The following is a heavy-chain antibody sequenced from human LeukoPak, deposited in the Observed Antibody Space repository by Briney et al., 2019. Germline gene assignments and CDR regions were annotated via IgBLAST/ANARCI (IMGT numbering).Heavy chain of an antibody. CDR1: GLTFSSHW. J-gene: IGHJ5*02. V-gene: IGHV3-74*01. CDR3: AKAGNCGGNEFDP. CDR2: ITSDGSST. Sequence: GGSLRLSCAASGLTFSSHWMHWVRQAPGKGLVWVSRITSDGSSTTYADSVKGRFTISRDNAKNMLYLQVNSLRAEDTAVYYCAKAGNCGGNEFDPWGQGTLVTVSS. D-gene: IGHD4-23*01.